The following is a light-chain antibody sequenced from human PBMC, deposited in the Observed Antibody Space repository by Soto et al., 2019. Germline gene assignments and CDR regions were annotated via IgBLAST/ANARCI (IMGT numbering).Light chain of an antibody. CDR1: QNVRSGY. Sequence: EIVLTQSPGTLSLSPGERATLSCRASQNVRSGYLARYQQKPGQAPRLLIYGASSRATGIPDRFSGSGSGTDFTLTISRLEPEDFAVYYCQQYVNSPYTFGQGTKLEIK. V-gene: IGKV3-20*01. CDR3: QQYVNSPYT. CDR2: GAS. J-gene: IGKJ2*01.